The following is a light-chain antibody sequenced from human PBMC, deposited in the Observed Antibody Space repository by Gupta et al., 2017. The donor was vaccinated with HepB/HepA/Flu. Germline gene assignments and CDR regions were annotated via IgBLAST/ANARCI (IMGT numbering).Light chain of an antibody. CDR1: QSISSW. CDR2: KAS. CDR3: QQYKRDPYT. J-gene: IGKJ2*01. Sequence: IQMTQSPSTLSASVGDRVTITCRASQSISSWLAWYQQKPGKAPKLLIYKASSVESGVPSRFSGSGSGTEFTLTISSLQPDDLATDDCQQYKRDPYTFGQGTKLEIK. V-gene: IGKV1-5*03.